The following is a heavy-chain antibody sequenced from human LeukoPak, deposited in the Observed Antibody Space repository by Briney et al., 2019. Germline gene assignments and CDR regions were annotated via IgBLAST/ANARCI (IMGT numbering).Heavy chain of an antibody. J-gene: IGHJ4*02. CDR1: GFTFSSYE. CDR3: ASAGQDY. Sequence: PGGSLRLSCAASGFTFSSYEMNWVRQAPGKGLEWVSYISSSGNTIYYADSVKGRFTISRDNAKNSLYLRMNSLRAEDTAVYYCASAGQDYWGQGTLITVSS. CDR2: ISSSGNTI. V-gene: IGHV3-48*03.